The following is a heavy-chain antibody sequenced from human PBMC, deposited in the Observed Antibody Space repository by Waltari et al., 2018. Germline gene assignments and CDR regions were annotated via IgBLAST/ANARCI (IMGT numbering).Heavy chain of an antibody. D-gene: IGHD6-13*01. CDR1: GYTFTSYD. Sequence: QVQLVQSGAEVKKPGASVKVSCKASGYTFTSYDINWVRQATGQGLEWMVWMNPNSGNTGYAQKFQGRVTMTRNTSISTAYMELSSLRSEDTAVYYCICSSCPFGYYYYGMDVWGQGTTVTVSS. J-gene: IGHJ6*02. CDR3: ICSSCPFGYYYYGMDV. CDR2: MNPNSGNT. V-gene: IGHV1-8*02.